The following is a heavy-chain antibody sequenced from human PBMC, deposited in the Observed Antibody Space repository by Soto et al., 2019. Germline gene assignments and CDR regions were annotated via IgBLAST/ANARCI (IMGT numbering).Heavy chain of an antibody. CDR2: IYYSGST. V-gene: IGHV4-59*01. CDR1: GGSISSYY. CDR3: ARAVMHYYDSSGLDAFDI. J-gene: IGHJ3*02. Sequence: SETLSLTCTVSGGSISSYYWSWIRQPPGKGLEWIGYIYYSGSTNYNPSLKSRVTISVDTSKNQFSLKLSSVTAADTAVYYCARAVMHYYDSSGLDAFDIWGQGTMVT. D-gene: IGHD3-22*01.